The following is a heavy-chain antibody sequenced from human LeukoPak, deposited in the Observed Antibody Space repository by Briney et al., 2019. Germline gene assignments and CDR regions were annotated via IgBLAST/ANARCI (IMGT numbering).Heavy chain of an antibody. CDR3: ARLLWFGESIEHWYFDL. Sequence: SETLSLTCTVSGGSISSYYWSWIRQPPGKGLEWIGYIYYSGSTNYNPSLKSRVTISVDTSKNQFSLKLSSVTAADTAVYYCARLLWFGESIEHWYFDLWGRGTLVTVSS. CDR1: GGSISSYY. V-gene: IGHV4-59*12. CDR2: IYYSGST. D-gene: IGHD3-10*01. J-gene: IGHJ2*01.